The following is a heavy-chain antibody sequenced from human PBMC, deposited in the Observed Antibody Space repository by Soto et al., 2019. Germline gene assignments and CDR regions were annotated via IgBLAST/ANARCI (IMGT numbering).Heavy chain of an antibody. V-gene: IGHV4-59*08. CDR2: IYYSGST. D-gene: IGHD6-13*01. CDR3: ARRYGSSFDL. Sequence: SETLSLTCTVSGGSISSYYWSWIRQPPGKGLEWIGYIYYSGSTNYNPSLKSRVTISVDTSKSQFSLKLSSVTAADTAVYYCARRYGSSFDLWGQGTLVTVSS. J-gene: IGHJ4*02. CDR1: GGSISSYY.